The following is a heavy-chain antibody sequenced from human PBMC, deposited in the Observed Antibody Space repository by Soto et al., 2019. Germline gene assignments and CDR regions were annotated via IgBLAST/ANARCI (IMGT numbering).Heavy chain of an antibody. Sequence: GESLKISCRTSGYRFTSYWIAWVRQMPGKGLEWMGIIFPSDSDTRYSPSFQGQVTISADRSTSTAYLQWSSLKASDTAMYYCARGYCTATICDPWFDPWGQGTLVTVSS. CDR3: ARGYCTATICDPWFDP. D-gene: IGHD2-8*02. CDR1: GYRFTSYW. CDR2: IFPSDSDT. J-gene: IGHJ5*02. V-gene: IGHV5-51*01.